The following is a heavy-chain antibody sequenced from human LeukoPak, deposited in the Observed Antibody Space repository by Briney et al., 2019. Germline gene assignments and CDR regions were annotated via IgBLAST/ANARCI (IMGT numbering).Heavy chain of an antibody. D-gene: IGHD5-18*01. CDR3: ARDRLQLWPSDGNWFDP. Sequence: GGSLRLSCAASGFTFSSYSMNWVRQAPGKGLEWVSSISSSSSYIYYADSVKGRFTISRDNAKNSLYLQMNSLRAEDTAVYYCARDRLQLWPSDGNWFDPWGQGTLVTVSS. CDR1: GFTFSSYS. CDR2: ISSSSSYI. J-gene: IGHJ5*02. V-gene: IGHV3-21*01.